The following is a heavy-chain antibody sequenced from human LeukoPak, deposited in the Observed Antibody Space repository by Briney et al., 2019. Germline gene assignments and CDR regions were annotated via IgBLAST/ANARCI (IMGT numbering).Heavy chain of an antibody. CDR3: ARVSSYCWYFDL. CDR1: GGSISSYY. J-gene: IGHJ2*01. V-gene: IGHV4-59*01. Sequence: ASETLALTCTVSGGSISSYYWSWIRQPPGKGLEWIGYIYYSGSTNYNPSLKSRVTISVDTSKNQFSLKLSSVTAADTAVYYCARVSSYCWYFDLWGRGTLVTVSS. D-gene: IGHD2-15*01. CDR2: IYYSGST.